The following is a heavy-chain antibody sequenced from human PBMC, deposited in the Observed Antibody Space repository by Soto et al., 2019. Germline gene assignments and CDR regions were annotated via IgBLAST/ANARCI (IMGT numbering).Heavy chain of an antibody. V-gene: IGHV1-69*13. CDR3: ARNSRGQRWLQFYY. J-gene: IGHJ4*02. CDR1: RGTFSSYA. Sequence: ASVLGSCQASRGTFSSYAISWVRQAPGQGLEWMGGIIPIFGTANYAQKFQGRVTITADESTSTAYMELSSLRSEDTAVYYCARNSRGQRWLQFYYWGQGTLVTVSS. CDR2: IIPIFGTA. D-gene: IGHD3-22*01.